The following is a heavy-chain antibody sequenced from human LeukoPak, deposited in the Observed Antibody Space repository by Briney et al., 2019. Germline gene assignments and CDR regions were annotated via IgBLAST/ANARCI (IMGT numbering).Heavy chain of an antibody. D-gene: IGHD5-24*01. CDR2: IRSEAYGGTT. CDR1: GFTFGDYA. Sequence: GGSLRLSCTASGFTFGDYAMSWFRQASGKGLEWVGFIRSEAYGGTTEYAASVKGRFTISRDDSNSIAYLQMNSLKTEDTAVYYCTRVEMATIHFDYWGQGTLVTVSS. J-gene: IGHJ4*02. V-gene: IGHV3-49*03. CDR3: TRVEMATIHFDY.